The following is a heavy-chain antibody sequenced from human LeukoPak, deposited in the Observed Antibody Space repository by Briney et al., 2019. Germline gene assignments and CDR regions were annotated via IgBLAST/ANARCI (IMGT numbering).Heavy chain of an antibody. V-gene: IGHV3-53*01. CDR2: IYSGGST. Sequence: PRGSLRLSRAASGFTVSGNYMSWVRQAPGQGLEWGSVIYSGGSTYYADSVKRRFTLSSETPKNTGYLQRSGMRAERSPVYFCARRVTVAGSFDYWGQGTLVTVSS. CDR1: GFTVSGNY. J-gene: IGHJ4*02. D-gene: IGHD6-19*01. CDR3: ARRVTVAGSFDY.